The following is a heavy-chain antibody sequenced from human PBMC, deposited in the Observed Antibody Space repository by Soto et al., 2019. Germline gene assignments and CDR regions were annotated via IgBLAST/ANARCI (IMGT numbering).Heavy chain of an antibody. J-gene: IGHJ6*02. V-gene: IGHV3-30-3*01. Sequence: GGSLRLSFAASGFTFSSYAMHWVRQAPGKGLEWVAVISYDGSNKYYADSVKGRFTISRDNSKNTLYLQMNSLRAEDTAVYYCAREGTGHVLRFLEWLPSGYDSPRYYYGMDVWGQGTTVTVSS. CDR3: AREGTGHVLRFLEWLPSGYDSPRYYYGMDV. CDR2: ISYDGSNK. CDR1: GFTFSSYA. D-gene: IGHD3-3*01.